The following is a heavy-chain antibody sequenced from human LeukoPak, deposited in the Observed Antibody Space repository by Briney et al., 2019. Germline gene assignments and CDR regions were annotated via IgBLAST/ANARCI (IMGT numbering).Heavy chain of an antibody. Sequence: ASVKVSCKASGYTFTGYYMHWVRQAPGQGLEWMGRINPNSGGTNFAQKFQGRVTMTRDTSISTAYMELSRLRSDDTAVYYCAREYSTSCFPNWGQGTLVTVSS. V-gene: IGHV1-2*06. CDR3: AREYSTSCFPN. D-gene: IGHD2-2*01. CDR2: INPNSGGT. CDR1: GYTFTGYY. J-gene: IGHJ4*02.